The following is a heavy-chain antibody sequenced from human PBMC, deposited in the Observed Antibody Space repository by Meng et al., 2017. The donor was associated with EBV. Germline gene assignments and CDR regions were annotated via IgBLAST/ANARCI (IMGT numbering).Heavy chain of an antibody. V-gene: IGHV1-2*06. J-gene: IGHJ5*02. CDR1: GYTFTGYY. CDR3: AKGADLAAAGTFWFDP. Sequence: QVQLVQSGAEGKKPRASLKFSCKASGYTFTGYYMHWVRQAPGQGLEWMGRINPNSGGTNYAQKFQGRVTMTRDTSISTAYMELSRLRSDDTAVYYCAKGADLAAAGTFWFDPWGQGTLVTVSS. D-gene: IGHD6-13*01. CDR2: INPNSGGT.